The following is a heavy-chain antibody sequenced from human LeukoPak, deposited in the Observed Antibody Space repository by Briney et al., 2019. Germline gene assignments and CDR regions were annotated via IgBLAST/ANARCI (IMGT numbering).Heavy chain of an antibody. CDR3: ARGLAGGNHAFDI. J-gene: IGHJ3*02. Sequence: PGGSLRLSCAASGFSFSTYSMNWVRQAPGKGLGWVSSISSSSSYIYYADSVKGRFTISRDNAKNSLYLQMNSLRAEDTAVYYCARGLAGGNHAFDIWGQGTMVTVSS. D-gene: IGHD4-23*01. V-gene: IGHV3-21*01. CDR1: GFSFSTYS. CDR2: ISSSSSYI.